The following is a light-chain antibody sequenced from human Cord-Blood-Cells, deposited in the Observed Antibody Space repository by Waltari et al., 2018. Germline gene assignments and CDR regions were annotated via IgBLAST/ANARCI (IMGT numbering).Light chain of an antibody. CDR1: SSDVGGYNY. V-gene: IGLV2-8*01. CDR3: SSYAGSPPYV. CDR2: EVS. Sequence: QSALTQPPSAYGSPGQSVTISCTGTSSDVGGYNYVSWYQQPPGKAPKLMLYEVSKRPSGVPDRFSGSKSGNTASLTVSGLQAEDEADYYCSSYAGSPPYVFGTGTKVTVL. J-gene: IGLJ1*01.